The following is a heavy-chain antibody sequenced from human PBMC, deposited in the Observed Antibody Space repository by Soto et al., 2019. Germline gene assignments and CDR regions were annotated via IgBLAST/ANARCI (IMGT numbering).Heavy chain of an antibody. J-gene: IGHJ4*02. CDR3: AKDGGRGTMIVVVTGDFDY. CDR2: ISYDGSNK. CDR1: GFTFSSYG. D-gene: IGHD3-22*01. Sequence: GGSLRLSCAASGFTFSSYGMHWVRRAPGKGLEWVAVISYDGSNKYYADSVKGRFTISRDNSKNTLYLQMNSLRAEDTAVYYCAKDGGRGTMIVVVTGDFDYRGQGTLVTAPQ. V-gene: IGHV3-30*18.